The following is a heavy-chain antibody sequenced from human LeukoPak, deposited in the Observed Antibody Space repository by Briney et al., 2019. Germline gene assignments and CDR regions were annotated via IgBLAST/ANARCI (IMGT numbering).Heavy chain of an antibody. Sequence: ASVKVSCKASGYTFTSYGISWVRQAPGQGLEWMGWISAYNGNTNYAQKLQGRVTMTTDTSTSTAYMELRSLRSDDTAVYYCARGRRYYYGSGTSFDPWGQGTLVTVSS. CDR3: ARGRRYYYGSGTSFDP. V-gene: IGHV1-18*01. J-gene: IGHJ5*02. CDR1: GYTFTSYG. CDR2: ISAYNGNT. D-gene: IGHD3-10*01.